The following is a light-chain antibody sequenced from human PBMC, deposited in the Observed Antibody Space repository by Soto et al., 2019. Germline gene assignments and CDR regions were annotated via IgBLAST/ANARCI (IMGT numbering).Light chain of an antibody. V-gene: IGLV2-14*01. CDR3: AAWDDRLDVYV. CDR1: SSDVGGYKY. Sequence: QSALTQPASVSGSPGQSITISCTGTSSDVGGYKYVSWYQQHPDKAPKLIIFEVSNRPSGISSRFSGSKSGNTASLTISGLQSEDEADYYCAAWDDRLDVYVFGTGTKLTVL. CDR2: EVS. J-gene: IGLJ1*01.